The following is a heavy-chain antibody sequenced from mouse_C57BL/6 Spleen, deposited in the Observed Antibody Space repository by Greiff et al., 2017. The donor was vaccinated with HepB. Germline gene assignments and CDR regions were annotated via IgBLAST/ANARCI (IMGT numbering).Heavy chain of an antibody. V-gene: IGHV1-80*01. D-gene: IGHD1-1*01. Sequence: QVQLKESGAELVKPGASVKISCKASGYAFSSYWMNWVKQRPGKGLEWIGQIYPGDGDTNYNGKFKGKATLTADKSSSTAYMQLSSLTSEDSAVYFCARVNYGSKGFAYWGQGTLVTVSA. CDR3: ARVNYGSKGFAY. J-gene: IGHJ3*01. CDR2: IYPGDGDT. CDR1: GYAFSSYW.